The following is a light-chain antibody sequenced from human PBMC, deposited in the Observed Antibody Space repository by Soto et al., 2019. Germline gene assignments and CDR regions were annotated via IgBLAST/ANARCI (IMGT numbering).Light chain of an antibody. V-gene: IGLV2-8*01. CDR2: EVS. J-gene: IGLJ2*01. Sequence: QSVLTQPPSASGSAGQSVTISCTGTSRDVGGFNFVSWYQKHPGKAPKLMIFEVSKRPSGVPDRFSGSKSGNTASLTVSGLQAEDEDYYYCSSYGGNNDLVFGGGTKLTVL. CDR1: SRDVGGFNF. CDR3: SSYGGNNDLV.